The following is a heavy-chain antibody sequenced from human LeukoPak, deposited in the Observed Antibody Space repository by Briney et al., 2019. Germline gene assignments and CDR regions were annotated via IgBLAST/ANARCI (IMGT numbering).Heavy chain of an antibody. J-gene: IGHJ6*03. CDR1: GGSISSSSYY. CDR3: ARDRKYYYHMDV. Sequence: SETLSLTCTVSGGSISSSSYYWGWIRQPPGKGLEWIGTIYHSGSTYYNPSLKSRVTISVDTSKDQFSLNLTSLTAADTAVYYCARDRKYYYHMDVWGKGTTVTVSS. D-gene: IGHD1-14*01. CDR2: IYHSGST. V-gene: IGHV4-39*07.